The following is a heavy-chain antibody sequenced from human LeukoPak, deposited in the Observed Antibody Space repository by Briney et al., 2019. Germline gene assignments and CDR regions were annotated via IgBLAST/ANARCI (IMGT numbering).Heavy chain of an antibody. J-gene: IGHJ5*02. Sequence: GGSLRLSCAASGFTFSDYYMSWIRQAPGKGLGWVSYISSSGSTIYYADSVKGRFTISRDNAKNSLYLQMNSLRAEDTAVYYCAREVSRVLWFGELLSNWFDPWGQGTLVTVSS. CDR1: GFTFSDYY. V-gene: IGHV3-11*01. CDR2: ISSSGSTI. D-gene: IGHD3-10*01. CDR3: AREVSRVLWFGELLSNWFDP.